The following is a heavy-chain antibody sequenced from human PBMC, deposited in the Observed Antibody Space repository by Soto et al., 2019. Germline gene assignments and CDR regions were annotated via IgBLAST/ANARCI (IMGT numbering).Heavy chain of an antibody. V-gene: IGHV1-46*01. CDR1: GYMFPSYF. J-gene: IGHJ4*02. Sequence: QGHLVQSGAEVKRPGASVRVSCESSGYMFPSYFIHWVRQAPGQGLEWVGVINPSDGTTTYAQKFQARITITRDTSTTPVDMELSSLRSEDTAVYYCARDKDSSARPRAEFDYWGQGTLITVSS. CDR3: ARDKDSSARPRAEFDY. D-gene: IGHD6-19*01. CDR2: INPSDGTT.